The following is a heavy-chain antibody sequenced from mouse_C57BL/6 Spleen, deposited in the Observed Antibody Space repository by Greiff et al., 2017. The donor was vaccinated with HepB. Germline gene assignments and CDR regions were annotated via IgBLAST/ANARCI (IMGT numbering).Heavy chain of an antibody. D-gene: IGHD4-1*01. V-gene: IGHV1-82*01. J-gene: IGHJ2*01. CDR2: IYPGDGDT. CDR3: ARSLTGTDYFDY. Sequence: QVQLQESGPELVKPGASVKISCKASGYAFSSSWMNWVKQRPGKGLEWIGRIYPGDGDTNYNGKFKGKATLTADKSSSTAYMQLSSLTSEDSAVYVCARSLTGTDYFDYWGQGTTLTVSS. CDR1: GYAFSSSW.